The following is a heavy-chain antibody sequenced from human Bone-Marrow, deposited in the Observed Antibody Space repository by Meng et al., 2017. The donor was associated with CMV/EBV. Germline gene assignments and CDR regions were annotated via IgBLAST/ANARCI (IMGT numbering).Heavy chain of an antibody. Sequence: SVKVSCKASGFTFTSSAVQWVRQARGQRLEWIGWIVVGSGNTNYAQKFQERVTITRDTSISTAYMELNRLRSDDTAVYYCARSPAKNGLDVWGQGTTVTVSS. D-gene: IGHD6-25*01. J-gene: IGHJ6*02. V-gene: IGHV1-58*01. CDR1: GFTFTSSA. CDR2: IVVGSGNT. CDR3: ARSPAKNGLDV.